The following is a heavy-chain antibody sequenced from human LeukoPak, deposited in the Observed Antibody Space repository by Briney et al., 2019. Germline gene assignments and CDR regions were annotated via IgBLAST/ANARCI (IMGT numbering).Heavy chain of an antibody. CDR3: AKVLYSGYYYYMDV. D-gene: IGHD2-15*01. CDR1: GFAFSSYA. CDR2: ISGSGGST. V-gene: IGHV3-23*01. J-gene: IGHJ6*03. Sequence: GGSLRLSCAASGFAFSSYAMSWVRQAPGKGQEWVSAISGSGGSTYYADSVKGRFTISRDNSKNTLYLQMNSLRAEDTAVYYCAKVLYSGYYYYMDVWGKGTTVTVSS.